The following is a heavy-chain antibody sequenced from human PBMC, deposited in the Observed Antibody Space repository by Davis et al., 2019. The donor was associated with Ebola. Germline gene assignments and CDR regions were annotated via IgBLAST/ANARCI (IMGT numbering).Heavy chain of an antibody. Sequence: MPSETLSLTCAVYGGSFSGYYWSWIRQPPGKGLEWIGSIYYSGSTYYNPSLKSRVTISVDTSKNQFSLKLSSVTAADTAVYYCARHNLPYYFDYWGQGTLVTVSS. CDR3: ARHNLPYYFDY. J-gene: IGHJ4*02. CDR2: IYYSGST. V-gene: IGHV4-39*01. CDR1: GGSFSGYY.